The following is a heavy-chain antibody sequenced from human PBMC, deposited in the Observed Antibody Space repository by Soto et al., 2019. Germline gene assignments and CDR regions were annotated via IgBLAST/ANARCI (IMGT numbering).Heavy chain of an antibody. J-gene: IGHJ4*02. Sequence: QVQLVQSGAEVKKPGSSVKVSCKASGGTFSSYAISWVRQAPGQGLEWMGGIIPIFGTANYAQKFQGRVTITADESTSTAYMELSSLRSEDKAVYYCAREHRYYYDSSGYSPYFDYWGQGTLVTDSS. D-gene: IGHD3-22*01. CDR1: GGTFSSYA. CDR3: AREHRYYYDSSGYSPYFDY. V-gene: IGHV1-69*01. CDR2: IIPIFGTA.